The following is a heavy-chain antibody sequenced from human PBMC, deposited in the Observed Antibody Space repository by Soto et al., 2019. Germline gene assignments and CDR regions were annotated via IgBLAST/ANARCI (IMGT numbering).Heavy chain of an antibody. D-gene: IGHD3-9*01. V-gene: IGHV4-34*01. CDR1: GGSFSGYY. J-gene: IGHJ2*01. Sequence: QVQLQQWGAGPLRPLETLSLTCGVSGGSFSGYYWAWIRQSPGKGLEWIGEINDRGSINYNPSLKSRVSISVDTSKNHDSLKLRSVTAADTAVYYCARESHDILTGPPWVWYFDLWGRGTLVTVSS. CDR2: INDRGSI. CDR3: ARESHDILTGPPWVWYFDL.